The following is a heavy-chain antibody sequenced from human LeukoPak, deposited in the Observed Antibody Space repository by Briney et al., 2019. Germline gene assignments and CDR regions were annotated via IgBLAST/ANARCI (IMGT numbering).Heavy chain of an antibody. J-gene: IGHJ6*03. D-gene: IGHD1-26*01. Sequence: ASVKVSGKASGYTCTGYYMHWVRQAPGQGLEWMGWINPNSGGTNYAQKFQGRVTMTRDTSISTAYMELSRLRSDDTAVYYCAREGDSGSYYYYYYMDVWGKGTTVTISS. CDR3: AREGDSGSYYYYYYMDV. V-gene: IGHV1-2*02. CDR1: GYTCTGYY. CDR2: INPNSGGT.